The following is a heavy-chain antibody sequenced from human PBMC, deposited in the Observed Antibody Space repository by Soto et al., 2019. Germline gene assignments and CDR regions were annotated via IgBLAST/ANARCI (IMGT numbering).Heavy chain of an antibody. CDR3: ARHRAGGQRNAFDI. J-gene: IGHJ3*02. CDR1: GGSISSYY. D-gene: IGHD2-15*01. CDR2: IHYSGST. V-gene: IGHV4-59*08. Sequence: SETLSLTCTVSGGSISSYYWSWIRQPPGKGLEWIGYIHYSGSTDYNPSLKSRVTILVDTSKNQFSLNLSSVTAADTALYYCARHRAGGQRNAFDIWGQGTMVTVSS.